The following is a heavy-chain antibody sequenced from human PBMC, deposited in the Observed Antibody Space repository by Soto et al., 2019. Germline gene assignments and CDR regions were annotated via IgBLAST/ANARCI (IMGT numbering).Heavy chain of an antibody. J-gene: IGHJ4*02. CDR1: GFTFSSYG. CDR3: AKDRKYSSGLASFYRSYFDY. D-gene: IGHD6-19*01. V-gene: IGHV3-30*18. Sequence: QVQLVESGGGVVQPGRSLRLSCAASGFTFSSYGMHWVRQAPGKGLEWVAVISYDGSNKYYADSVKGRFTISRDNSKNTLYLQMNSLRAEDTAVYYCAKDRKYSSGLASFYRSYFDYWGQGTLVTVSS. CDR2: ISYDGSNK.